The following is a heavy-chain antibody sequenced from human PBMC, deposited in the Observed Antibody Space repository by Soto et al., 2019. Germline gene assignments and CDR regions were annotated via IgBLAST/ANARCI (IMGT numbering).Heavy chain of an antibody. D-gene: IGHD3-10*01. V-gene: IGHV1-69*13. Sequence: GASVKVSCKASGGTFSSYAISWVRQAPGQGLEWMGGIIPIFGTANYAQKFQGRVTITADESTSTAYMELSSLRSEDTAVYYCARLYGSGSYYNPDYWGQGTLVTVSS. CDR3: ARLYGSGSYYNPDY. CDR2: IIPIFGTA. CDR1: GGTFSSYA. J-gene: IGHJ4*02.